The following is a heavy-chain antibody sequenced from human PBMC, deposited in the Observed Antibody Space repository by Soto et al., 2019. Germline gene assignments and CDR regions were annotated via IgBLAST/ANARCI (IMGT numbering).Heavy chain of an antibody. CDR3: ARVYCSGGSCYSIDY. CDR1: GYTFTSYA. V-gene: IGHV1-3*01. CDR2: INAGNGNT. D-gene: IGHD2-15*01. J-gene: IGHJ4*02. Sequence: GASVKVSCKASGYTFTSYAMHWVRQAPGQRLEWMGWINAGNGNTKYSQKFQGRVTMTRDTSTSTVYMELSSLRSEDTAVYYCARVYCSGGSCYSIDYWGQGPLVTVSS.